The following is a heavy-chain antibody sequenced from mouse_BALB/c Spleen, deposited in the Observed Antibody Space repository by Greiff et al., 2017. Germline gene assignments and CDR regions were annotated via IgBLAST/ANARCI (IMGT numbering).Heavy chain of an antibody. CDR3: ARGVRREAMDY. D-gene: IGHD2-14*01. Sequence: EVMLVESGGGLVKPGGSLKLSCAASGFTFSSYAMSWVRQSPEKRLEWVAEISSGGSYTYYPDTVTGRFTISRDNAKNTLYLEMSSLRSEDTAMYYCARGVRREAMDYWGQGTSVTVAS. CDR2: ISSGGSYT. CDR1: GFTFSSYA. J-gene: IGHJ4*01. V-gene: IGHV5-9-4*01.